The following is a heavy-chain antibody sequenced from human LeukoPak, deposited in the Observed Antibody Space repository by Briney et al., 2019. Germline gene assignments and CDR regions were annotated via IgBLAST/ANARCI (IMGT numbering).Heavy chain of an antibody. D-gene: IGHD2-2*01. Sequence: AGGSLRLSCAASGFTFSSYWMHWVRQAPGKGLVWVSRIYNDGSTTSYADSVKGRFTISRDNAKNTLYLQTNSLRAEDTAVYYCAREFTSRSFDPWGQGTLVTVSS. CDR1: GFTFSSYW. CDR3: AREFTSRSFDP. J-gene: IGHJ5*02. V-gene: IGHV3-74*01. CDR2: IYNDGSTT.